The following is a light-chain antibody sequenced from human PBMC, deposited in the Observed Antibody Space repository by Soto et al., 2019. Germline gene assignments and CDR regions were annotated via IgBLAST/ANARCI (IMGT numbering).Light chain of an antibody. V-gene: IGLV2-14*01. J-gene: IGLJ1*01. CDR1: SSDVGGYNY. CDR3: SSYTSSSLRV. CDR2: DVS. Sequence: QSALTQPASVSGSPGQSITISCTGTSSDVGGYNYVSWYQQHPGKAPKLMIYDVSNRPSGVSNRFSGSKSGNTASLTISGLQAEDEADYYCSSYTSSSLRVFGTWTKLTVL.